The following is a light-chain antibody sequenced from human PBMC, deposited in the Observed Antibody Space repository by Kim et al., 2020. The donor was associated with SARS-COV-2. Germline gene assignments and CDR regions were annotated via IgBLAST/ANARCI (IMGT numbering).Light chain of an antibody. CDR2: DVS. Sequence: GQSVTISCTGTSSEGGGYNYVSWYQQHPGKAPKLMIYDVSKRPSGVPDRFSGSKSGNTASLTISGLQAEDEADYYCCSYAGSYTYVFGTGTKVTVL. V-gene: IGLV2-11*01. CDR3: CSYAGSYTYV. J-gene: IGLJ1*01. CDR1: SSEGGGYNY.